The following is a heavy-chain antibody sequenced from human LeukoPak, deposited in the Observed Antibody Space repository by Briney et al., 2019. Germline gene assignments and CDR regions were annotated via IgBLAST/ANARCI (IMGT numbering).Heavy chain of an antibody. V-gene: IGHV1-2*02. CDR2: INPNSGGT. CDR3: ARAAKIFSKKYYYYYYYMDV. CDR1: GYTFTGYY. J-gene: IGHJ6*03. Sequence: RASVKVSCKASGYTFTGYYMHWVRQAPGQGLEWMGWINPNSGGTNYAQKFQGRVTMTRNTSISTAYMELSSLRSEDTAVYYCARAAKIFSKKYYYYYYYMDVWGKGTTVTISS. D-gene: IGHD2-15*01.